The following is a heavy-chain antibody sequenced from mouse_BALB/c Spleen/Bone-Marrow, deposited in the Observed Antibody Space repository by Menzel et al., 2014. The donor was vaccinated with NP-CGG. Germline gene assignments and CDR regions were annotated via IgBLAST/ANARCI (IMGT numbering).Heavy chain of an antibody. CDR2: ISSGSSTI. CDR1: GFTFSGFG. J-gene: IGHJ2*01. CDR3: TRGGNWEDFDY. V-gene: IGHV5-17*02. Sequence: DVQLVESGGGLVQPGGSRKLSCAASGFTFSGFGMHWVRQAPEKGLEWVAYISSGSSTIFYADTVKGRFTISRDNPKNTLFLQRTRLRSEDTAMYYCTRGGNWEDFDYWGQGTTLTVSS. D-gene: IGHD4-1*01.